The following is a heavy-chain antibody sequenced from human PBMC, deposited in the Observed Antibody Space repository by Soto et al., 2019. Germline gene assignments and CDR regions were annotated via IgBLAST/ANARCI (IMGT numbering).Heavy chain of an antibody. Sequence: ASVKVSCKASGYTFTSYGISWVRQAPGQGLEWMGWISAYNGNTNYAQKLQGRVTMTTDTSTSTAYMELRSLRAEDTAVYYCARSSGYYYQQHPFDYWGQGTLVTVSS. CDR1: GYTFTSYG. CDR3: ARSSGYYYQQHPFDY. D-gene: IGHD3-22*01. CDR2: ISAYNGNT. V-gene: IGHV1-18*04. J-gene: IGHJ4*02.